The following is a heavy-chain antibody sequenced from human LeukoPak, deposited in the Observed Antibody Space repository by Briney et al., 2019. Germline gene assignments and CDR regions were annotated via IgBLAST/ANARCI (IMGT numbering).Heavy chain of an antibody. D-gene: IGHD6-13*01. CDR1: GYTFTSYD. J-gene: IGHJ6*03. V-gene: IGHV1-8*03. CDR2: MNPNSGNT. CDR3: ARGLDPIAAGYMDV. Sequence: ASVKVSCKASGYTFTSYDINWVRQAPGQGLEWMGWMNPNSGNTGYAQKFQGRVTITRNTSISTAYMELSSLRSEDTAVYYCARGLDPIAAGYMDVWGKGTTVTVSS.